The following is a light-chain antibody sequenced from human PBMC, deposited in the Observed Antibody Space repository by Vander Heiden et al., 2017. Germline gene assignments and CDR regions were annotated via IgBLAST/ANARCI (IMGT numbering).Light chain of an antibody. J-gene: IGLJ3*02. Sequence: QSVLTQPPSASGTPGHRVTISCSGSSSNIGGNTVNWYQQLPGTAPKVLIQSNNQRPSGVPDRFSGSKSGTSASLAISGLQSEDEADYYCAAWDDRLKGPVFGGGTKLTVL. CDR1: SSNIGGNT. CDR2: SNN. V-gene: IGLV1-44*01. CDR3: AAWDDRLKGPV.